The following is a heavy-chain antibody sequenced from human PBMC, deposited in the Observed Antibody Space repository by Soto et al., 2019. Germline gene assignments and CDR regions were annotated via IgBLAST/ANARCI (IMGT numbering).Heavy chain of an antibody. CDR2: MWFDGSKK. CDR3: ARGARDFDY. Sequence: QVQLVESGGGVVQPGRSLRLSCAASGFTFDTYVMHWVRQAPGKGLEWVALMWFDGSKKYYGDSVRGRFTISRDNSKNTLYLQMNSLRAEDTAVYYCARGARDFDYCGQGTLVTVSS. CDR1: GFTFDTYV. J-gene: IGHJ4*02. D-gene: IGHD3-16*01. V-gene: IGHV3-33*01.